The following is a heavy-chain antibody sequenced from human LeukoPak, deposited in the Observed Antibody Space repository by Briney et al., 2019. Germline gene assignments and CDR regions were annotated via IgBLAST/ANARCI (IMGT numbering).Heavy chain of an antibody. CDR3: ARALSWTTESYYYMDV. J-gene: IGHJ6*03. Sequence: GASVKVSCKSSGSTFTSYDINWVRQATGQGLEWMGWMNTNSGNTGYAQKFQGRVTMTKNTSTTTAYMELSSLRSEDTAVYYCARALSWTTESYYYMDVWGKGTTVTVSS. D-gene: IGHD3/OR15-3a*01. CDR2: MNTNSGNT. CDR1: GSTFTSYD. V-gene: IGHV1-8*01.